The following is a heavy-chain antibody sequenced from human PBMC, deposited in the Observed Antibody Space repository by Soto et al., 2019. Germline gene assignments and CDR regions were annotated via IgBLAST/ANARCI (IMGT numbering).Heavy chain of an antibody. CDR2: INYSGST. CDR3: ARDPGVTRVRGVSYGMDV. D-gene: IGHD3-10*01. J-gene: IGHJ6*02. Sequence: SETLSLTCTVSGGSISGGGYYWSWSRQHPGKGREWLGYINYSGSTYYNPSLKSQLTISVDTSKNQFSLKLRSVSAADTAVYDCARDPGVTRVRGVSYGMDVWGHGPTVT. V-gene: IGHV4-31*01. CDR1: GGSISGGGYY.